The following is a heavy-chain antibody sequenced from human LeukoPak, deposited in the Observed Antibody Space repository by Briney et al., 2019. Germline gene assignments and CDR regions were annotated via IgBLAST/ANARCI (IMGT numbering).Heavy chain of an antibody. V-gene: IGHV3-23*01. CDR2: ISGSGGST. CDR1: GFTFSSYG. Sequence: GGSLRLSCAASGFTFSSYGMSWVRQAPGKGLEWVSAISGSGGSTYYADSVKGRFTIPRDNSKNTLYLQMNSLRAEDTAVYYCARDSGWYSDTFDYWGQGTLVTVSS. CDR3: ARDSGWYSDTFDY. D-gene: IGHD1-1*01. J-gene: IGHJ4*02.